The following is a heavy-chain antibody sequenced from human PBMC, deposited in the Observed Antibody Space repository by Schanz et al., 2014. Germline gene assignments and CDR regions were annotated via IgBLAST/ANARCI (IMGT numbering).Heavy chain of an antibody. J-gene: IGHJ6*03. V-gene: IGHV3-20*04. D-gene: IGHD2-21*02. CDR2: INWNGGST. Sequence: EVQLVESGGGLVKPGGSLRLSCVASGFTFFGSFAMSWVRQAPGKGLEWVSGINWNGGSTGYADSVKGRFTISRDNAKNSLYLQMNSLRAEDTAVYYCARPSDSSWYMDVWGKGTTVTVSS. CDR3: ARPSDSSWYMDV. CDR1: GFTFFGSFA.